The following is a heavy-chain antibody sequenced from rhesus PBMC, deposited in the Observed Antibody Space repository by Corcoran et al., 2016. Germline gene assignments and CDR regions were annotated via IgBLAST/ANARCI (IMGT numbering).Heavy chain of an antibody. J-gene: IGHJ6*01. V-gene: IGHV4S11*01. CDR2: IYGSGSST. CDR3: ARDLRTYGLDS. Sequence: QVQLQESGPGLVKPLETLSLTCAVSGGSISSNSGRWIRQPPGKGLEWIGYIYGSGSSTNYNPSLKSRVTLSVATSKNQFSLKLSSVTAADTAVYYCARDLRTYGLDSWGQGVVVTVSS. D-gene: IGHD4-29*01. CDR1: GGSISSNS.